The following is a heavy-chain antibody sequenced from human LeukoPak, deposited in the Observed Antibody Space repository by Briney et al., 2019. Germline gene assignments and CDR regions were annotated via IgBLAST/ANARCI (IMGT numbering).Heavy chain of an antibody. CDR1: GGSFSGYY. Sequence: PSETLSLTCAVYGGSFSGYYWSWIRQPPGKGLEWIGEINHSGSTNYNPSLKSRVTISVDTSKNQFSLKLSSVTAADTAVYYCARMVRYSSQRGFDYWGQGTLVTVSS. D-gene: IGHD6-13*01. CDR3: ARMVRYSSQRGFDY. V-gene: IGHV4-34*01. J-gene: IGHJ4*02. CDR2: INHSGST.